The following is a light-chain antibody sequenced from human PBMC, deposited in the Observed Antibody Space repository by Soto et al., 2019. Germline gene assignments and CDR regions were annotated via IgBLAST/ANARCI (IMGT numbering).Light chain of an antibody. J-gene: IGKJ2*01. Sequence: DIQMTQCPSTLSASVGDRVTITCRASQSISSWLAWYQQKPGKAPKLLIYDASSLESGVPSRFSGSGSGTEFTLTISSLQPDDFATYYCQQYNSYSGTFGQGTKLEIK. CDR1: QSISSW. CDR2: DAS. CDR3: QQYNSYSGT. V-gene: IGKV1-5*01.